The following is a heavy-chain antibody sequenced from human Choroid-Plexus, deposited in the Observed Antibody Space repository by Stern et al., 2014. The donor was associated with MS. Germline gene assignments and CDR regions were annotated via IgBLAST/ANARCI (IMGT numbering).Heavy chain of an antibody. Sequence: VQLLESGGGVVQPGRPLRLSCAASVGMHWVRQAPGKGLEWVALISYDGSKDYADSVKGRFAISRDNSKNTLYLQMNSLRAEDTAVYYCAKDRQYLTFFFDFWGQGSLGTVSS. CDR1: VG. J-gene: IGHJ4*02. D-gene: IGHD2/OR15-2a*01. CDR2: ISYDGSK. V-gene: IGHV3-30*18. CDR3: AKDRQYLTFFFDF.